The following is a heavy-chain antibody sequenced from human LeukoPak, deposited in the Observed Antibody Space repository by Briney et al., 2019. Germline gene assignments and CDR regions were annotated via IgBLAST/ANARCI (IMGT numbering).Heavy chain of an antibody. CDR2: IYYSGST. Sequence: SETLSLTCTVSGGSISSSSYYWGWIRQPPGKGLEWIGSIYYSGSTYYNPSLKSRVTISVDTSKNQFSLKLSSVTAADTAVYYCARGARCSGGSCYSASAKFGAFDIWGQGTMVTVSS. J-gene: IGHJ3*02. D-gene: IGHD2-15*01. CDR1: GGSISSSSYY. V-gene: IGHV4-39*01. CDR3: ARGARCSGGSCYSASAKFGAFDI.